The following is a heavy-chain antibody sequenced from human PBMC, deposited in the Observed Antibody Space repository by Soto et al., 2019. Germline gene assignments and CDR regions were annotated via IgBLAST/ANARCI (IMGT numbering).Heavy chain of an antibody. CDR3: AKEHLYYGSGSYYTPDAFDI. Sequence: GGSLRLSCAASGFTFSSYAMSWVRQAPGKGLEWVSAISGSGGSTYYADSVKGRFTISRDNSKNTLYLQMNSLRAEDTAVYYCAKEHLYYGSGSYYTPDAFDIWGQGTMVTVSS. V-gene: IGHV3-23*01. CDR2: ISGSGGST. D-gene: IGHD3-10*01. CDR1: GFTFSSYA. J-gene: IGHJ3*02.